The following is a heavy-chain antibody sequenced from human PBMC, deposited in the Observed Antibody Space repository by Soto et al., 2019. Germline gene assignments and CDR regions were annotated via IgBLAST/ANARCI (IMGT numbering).Heavy chain of an antibody. V-gene: IGHV3-48*02. CDR1: GFTFSRYN. J-gene: IGHJ4*02. CDR3: ARDDWVIRGAISLPFDF. Sequence: PGGSLRLSCAASGFTFSRYNMNCVRQPPGKGLEWVSYISSSSSMIYYADSVKGRFTISRDDAKNSLYLQMNSLRDEDTAVYYCARDDWVIRGAISLPFDFWGPGTLVTVS. CDR2: ISSSSSMI. D-gene: IGHD3-10*01.